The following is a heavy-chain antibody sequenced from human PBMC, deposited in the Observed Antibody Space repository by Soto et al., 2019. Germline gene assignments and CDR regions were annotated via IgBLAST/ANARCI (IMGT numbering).Heavy chain of an antibody. CDR1: GFTFSSYA. CDR3: ARDLRGYLLYP. CDR2: INSDGSST. J-gene: IGHJ5*02. V-gene: IGHV3-74*01. Sequence: PGGSLRLSCAASGFTFSSYAMSWVRQAPGKGLVWVSRINSDGSSTSYADSVKGRFTISRDNAKNTLYLQMNSLRAEDTAVYYCARDLRGYLLYPWGQGTLVTVSS. D-gene: IGHD5-18*01.